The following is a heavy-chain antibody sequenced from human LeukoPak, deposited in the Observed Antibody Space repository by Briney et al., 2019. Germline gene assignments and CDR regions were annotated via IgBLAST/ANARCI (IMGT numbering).Heavy chain of an antibody. J-gene: IGHJ1*01. D-gene: IGHD3-3*01. Sequence: ASVKVSCKASGYTFTGYYMHWVRQAPGQGLEWMGWINPNSGGTNYAQKFQGRVTMTRDTSISTAYMELSRLRSDDTAVYYCIATYYDFWSGYYAEYFQHWGQGTLVTVSS. CDR2: INPNSGGT. CDR3: IATYYDFWSGYYAEYFQH. V-gene: IGHV1-2*02. CDR1: GYTFTGYY.